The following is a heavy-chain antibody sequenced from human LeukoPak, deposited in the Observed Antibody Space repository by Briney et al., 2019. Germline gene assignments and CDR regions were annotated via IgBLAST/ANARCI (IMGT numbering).Heavy chain of an antibody. CDR3: ARASFGVLHYYYYMDV. V-gene: IGHV1-18*01. CDR1: GYTFTSYG. D-gene: IGHD3-3*01. Sequence: ASVKVSCKASGYTFTSYGISWVRQAPGQGLEWMGWISAYNGNTNYAQKLQGRVTMTTDTSTSTAYMELRSLRSDDTAVYYCARASFGVLHYYYYMDVWGKGTTVTVSS. J-gene: IGHJ6*03. CDR2: ISAYNGNT.